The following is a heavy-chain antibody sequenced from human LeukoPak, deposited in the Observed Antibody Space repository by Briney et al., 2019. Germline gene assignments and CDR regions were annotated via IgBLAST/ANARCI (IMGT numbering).Heavy chain of an antibody. CDR1: GFTFSSYW. D-gene: IGHD6-19*01. CDR3: ARGQWLALGYMDV. Sequence: PGGSLRLCCAASGFTFSSYWMSWVRQAPGKGLEWVANIKQDGSEKYYVDSVKGRFTISRVNAKNSLYLQMNSLRAEDTAVYYCARGQWLALGYMDVWGKGTTVTVSS. J-gene: IGHJ6*03. V-gene: IGHV3-7*01. CDR2: IKQDGSEK.